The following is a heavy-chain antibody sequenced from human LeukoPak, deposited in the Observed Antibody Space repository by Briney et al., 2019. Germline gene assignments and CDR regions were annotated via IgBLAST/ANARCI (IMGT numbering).Heavy chain of an antibody. J-gene: IGHJ6*02. CDR3: AREKVDIVSTPETYYYYYGMDV. D-gene: IGHD5/OR15-5a*01. CDR1: GFSVSSNY. V-gene: IGHV3-66*01. Sequence: QPRGSLRLSCVASGFSVSSNYMHWVRQAPGIGLEWVSALYSGGSMFYADSVKGRSSISRDNFKNTLYLEMNSLRAEDTAVYYCAREKVDIVSTPETYYYYYGMDVWGQGTTVTVSS. CDR2: LYSGGSM.